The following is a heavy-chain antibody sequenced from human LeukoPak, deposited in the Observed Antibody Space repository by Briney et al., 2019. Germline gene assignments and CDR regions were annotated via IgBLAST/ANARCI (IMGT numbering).Heavy chain of an antibody. D-gene: IGHD6-13*01. V-gene: IGHV4-39*01. CDR3: ARHAGGISATGTRPFDY. J-gene: IGHJ4*02. CDR1: GASFSSSTYY. CDR2: IFYSGST. Sequence: SETLSLPSPVSGASFSSSTYYWGWIRPPPGKGRVGFGKIFYSGSTYYNPSLKSRVTMSVDTSKNQFSLKLSSVTAADTAVYYCARHAGGISATGTRPFDYWGQGTLVTVSS.